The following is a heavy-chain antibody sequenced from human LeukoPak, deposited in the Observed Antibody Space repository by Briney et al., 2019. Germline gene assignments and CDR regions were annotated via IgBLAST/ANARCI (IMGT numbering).Heavy chain of an antibody. CDR2: ISYDGSNK. D-gene: IGHD2-15*01. CDR1: GFTFSSYG. CDR3: AKGDIVVGGYHY. V-gene: IGHV3-30*18. J-gene: IGHJ4*02. Sequence: PGGSLRLSCAASGFTFSSYGMHWVRQAPGKGLEWVAVISYDGSNKYCADSVKGRFTISRDNSKNTLYLQMNSLRAEDTAVYYCAKGDIVVGGYHYWGQGTLVTVSS.